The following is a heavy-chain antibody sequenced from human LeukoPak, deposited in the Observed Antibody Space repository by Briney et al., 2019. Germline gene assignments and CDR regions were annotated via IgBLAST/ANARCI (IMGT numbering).Heavy chain of an antibody. CDR1: GYTFTSYG. CDR3: ARNDYGDYGGAFDI. CDR2: ISAYNGNT. V-gene: IGHV1-18*01. J-gene: IGHJ3*02. Sequence: ASVKVSCKASGYTFTSYGTSWVRQAPGQGLEWMGWISAYNGNTNYAQKLQGRVTMTTDTSTSTAYMELRSLRSDDTAVYYCARNDYGDYGGAFDIWGQGTMVTVSS. D-gene: IGHD4-17*01.